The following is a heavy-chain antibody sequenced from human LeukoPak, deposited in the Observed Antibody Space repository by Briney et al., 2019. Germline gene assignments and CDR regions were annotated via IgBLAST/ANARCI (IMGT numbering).Heavy chain of an antibody. J-gene: IGHJ2*01. CDR2: INSGGNA. D-gene: IGHD3-22*01. V-gene: IGHV3-53*01. Sequence: GGSLRLSCAASGFTVSSNYMSWVRQAPGKGLEWVSVINSGGNAYYAASVKGRFTISRDNSENMLYLQMNSLRADDTAVYYCARSQGGTMSLRHFDLWGRGTLVTVSS. CDR1: GFTVSSNY. CDR3: ARSQGGTMSLRHFDL.